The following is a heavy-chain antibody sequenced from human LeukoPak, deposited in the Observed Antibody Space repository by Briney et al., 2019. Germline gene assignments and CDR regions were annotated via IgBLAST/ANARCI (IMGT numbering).Heavy chain of an antibody. CDR2: IKQDGSEK. CDR3: ARDHVVGASDY. Sequence: PGGSLRLSCTASGFTFSTYWMSWVRQAPGKGLEWVANIKQDGSEKKYVDSVKGRFTISRDNAKNSLYLQMNSLRAEDTAVYYCARDHVVGASDYWGQGTLVTVSS. V-gene: IGHV3-7*01. J-gene: IGHJ4*02. CDR1: GFTFSTYW. D-gene: IGHD1-26*01.